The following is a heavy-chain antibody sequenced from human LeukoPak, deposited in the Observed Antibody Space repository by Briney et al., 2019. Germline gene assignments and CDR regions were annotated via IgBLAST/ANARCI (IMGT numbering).Heavy chain of an antibody. D-gene: IGHD6-19*01. J-gene: IGHJ4*02. Sequence: GESLKISCAASGFTFSSYGMHWVRQAPGKGLEWVAVISYDGSNKYYADSVKGRFTISRDNSKNTLDLQMNSLRAEDTAVYYCAKDRGAVADYFDYWGQGTLVTVSS. CDR2: ISYDGSNK. CDR1: GFTFSSYG. CDR3: AKDRGAVADYFDY. V-gene: IGHV3-30*18.